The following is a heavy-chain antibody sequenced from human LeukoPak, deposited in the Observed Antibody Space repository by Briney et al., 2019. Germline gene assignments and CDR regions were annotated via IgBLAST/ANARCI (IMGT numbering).Heavy chain of an antibody. D-gene: IGHD3-16*01. CDR1: GGTFSSYA. V-gene: IGHV1-69*13. J-gene: IGHJ5*02. Sequence: SVKVSCKTSGGTFSSYAISWVRQAPGQGLEWMGGIIPIFGTANYAQKFQGRVTITADESTSTAYMELSSLRSEDTAVYYCAKDGGWGEGWFDPWGQGTLVTVSS. CDR3: AKDGGWGEGWFDP. CDR2: IIPIFGTA.